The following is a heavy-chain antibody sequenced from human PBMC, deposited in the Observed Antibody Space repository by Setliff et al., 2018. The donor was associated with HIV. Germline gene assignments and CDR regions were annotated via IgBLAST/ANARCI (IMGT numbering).Heavy chain of an antibody. J-gene: IGHJ4*02. V-gene: IGHV3-49*03. CDR2: IRSKTYGGTT. D-gene: IGHD1-1*01. CDR3: ASARIPTGGTSTSLDF. Sequence: GGSLRLSCAASGFTFSSYWMSWFRQAPGKGLEWISFIRSKTYGGTTEYAASVKGRFTISRDNVKNSLYLQMSSLRGEDTAVYYCASARIPTGGTSTSLDFWGQGALVTVS. CDR1: GFTFSSYW.